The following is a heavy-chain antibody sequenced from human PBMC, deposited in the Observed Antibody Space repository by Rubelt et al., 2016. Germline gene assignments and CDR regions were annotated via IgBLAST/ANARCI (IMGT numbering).Heavy chain of an antibody. V-gene: IGHV3-38*03. Sequence: STNEMSWVRQAPGKHLEWVSSISGVSTYYADSKKGGFTISRDNSRNTLYLQMNNVRAEDTAVYYCAGSGSYYNYGYWGQGTLVTVSS. CDR1: STNE. J-gene: IGHJ4*02. CDR3: AGSGSYYNYGY. D-gene: IGHD3-10*01. CDR2: ISGVST.